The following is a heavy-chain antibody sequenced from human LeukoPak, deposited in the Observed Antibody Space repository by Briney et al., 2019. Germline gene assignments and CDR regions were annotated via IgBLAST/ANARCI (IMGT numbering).Heavy chain of an antibody. CDR3: ARRAPSHDFDD. J-gene: IGHJ4*02. CDR2: ISTSSIYI. CDR1: GFTFSSYT. V-gene: IGHV3-21*01. Sequence: RSGGSLRLSCAASGFTFSSYTMNWVRQAPGKGLEWVSSISTSSIYIYYADSVKGRFTISRDNAKNSLYLQMNSLRVEDTALYYCARRAPSHDFDDWGQGTLVTVSS.